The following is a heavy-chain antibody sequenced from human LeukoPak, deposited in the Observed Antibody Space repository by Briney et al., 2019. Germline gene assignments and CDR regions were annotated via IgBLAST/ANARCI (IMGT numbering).Heavy chain of an antibody. J-gene: IGHJ4*02. V-gene: IGHV3-43*02. Sequence: GGSLRLSCAASGFTFDDYAIHWVRQAPGKGLEWVSLISGDGGSTYYADSVKGRVTISRDNSKNSLYLQMNSLRTEDTAIYYCAKGLVVDWGQGTLVTVSS. CDR3: AKGLVVD. CDR2: ISGDGGST. CDR1: GFTFDDYA. D-gene: IGHD2-2*01.